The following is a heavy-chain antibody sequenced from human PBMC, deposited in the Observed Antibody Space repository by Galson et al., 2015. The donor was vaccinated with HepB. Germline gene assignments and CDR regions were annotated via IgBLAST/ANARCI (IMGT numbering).Heavy chain of an antibody. CDR1: GYSFISYW. Sequence: QSGAEVKKPGESLGISCKGSGYSFISYWISWVRQMPGKGLEWMGKIDPSDSYTNYSPSFQGHVTILADKSISTAYLQWSSLKASDTAMYYCARHQYSSGFHYVFDNWGQGTMVTVSS. CDR3: ARHQYSSGFHYVFDN. D-gene: IGHD6-19*01. V-gene: IGHV5-10-1*01. J-gene: IGHJ3*02. CDR2: IDPSDSYT.